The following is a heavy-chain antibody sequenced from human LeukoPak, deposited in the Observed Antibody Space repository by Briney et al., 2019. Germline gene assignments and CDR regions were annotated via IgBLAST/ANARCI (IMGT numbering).Heavy chain of an antibody. D-gene: IGHD2-2*01. Sequence: GGSLRLSCTASGFTFTSYWMQWVRQAPGKGLVWVSCINNDGSSTNYADSVKGRFTISRDNAKNTVYLQMDSLRAEDTAVYYCARDALVVVPAAMVANGDYYYYYMDVWGKGTTATVSS. J-gene: IGHJ6*03. V-gene: IGHV3-74*01. CDR2: INNDGSST. CDR1: GFTFTSYW. CDR3: ARDALVVVPAAMVANGDYYYYYMDV.